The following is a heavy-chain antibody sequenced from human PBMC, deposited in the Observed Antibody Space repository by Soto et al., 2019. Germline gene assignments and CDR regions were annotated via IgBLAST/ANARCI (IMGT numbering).Heavy chain of an antibody. CDR3: ERGGPYSRTWYFDY. CDR2: IYHTGST. Sequence: QVQLQESGPGLVKPSETLPLTCNVSGGSISGYYWSWIRQPPGKGLEWIGFIYHTGSTNYNPSLHSRATISVDTPTHQFSLKLTSVSAADTAVYYCERGGPYSRTWYFDYWGQGTLVTVSS. D-gene: IGHD6-13*01. J-gene: IGHJ4*02. V-gene: IGHV4-4*08. CDR1: GGSISGYY.